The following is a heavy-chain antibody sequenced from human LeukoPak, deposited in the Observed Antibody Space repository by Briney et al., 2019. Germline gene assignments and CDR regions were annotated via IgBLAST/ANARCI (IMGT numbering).Heavy chain of an antibody. V-gene: IGHV3-48*01. CDR1: GFTFSSYS. Sequence: GGSLRLSCAASGFTFSSYSMNWVRQAPGKGLEWVSYISSSSSTIYYADSVKGRFTISRDNPKNSLYLQMNSLRAEDTAVYYCASSRVVIFGVVTTEWDYWGQGTLVTVSS. J-gene: IGHJ4*02. CDR2: ISSSSSTI. CDR3: ASSRVVIFGVVTTEWDY. D-gene: IGHD3-3*01.